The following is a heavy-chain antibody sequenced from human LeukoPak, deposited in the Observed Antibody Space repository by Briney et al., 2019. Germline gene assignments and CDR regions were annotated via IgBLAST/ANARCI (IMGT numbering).Heavy chain of an antibody. V-gene: IGHV4-59*01. CDR1: GGSISSYY. CDR2: IYFSGRT. Sequence: SETLSLTCTVSGGSISSYYWSWIRQPPGKGLEWFGYIYFSGRTNYNPSLKCRVTISVDTSKNQCSLKLSSATAADTTVYYCASTGALKYYGSGSYYQNWFDPWGQGTLVTVSS. J-gene: IGHJ5*02. D-gene: IGHD3-10*01. CDR3: ASTGALKYYGSGSYYQNWFDP.